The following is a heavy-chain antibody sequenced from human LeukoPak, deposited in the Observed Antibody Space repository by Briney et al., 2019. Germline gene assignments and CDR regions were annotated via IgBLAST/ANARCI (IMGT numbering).Heavy chain of an antibody. CDR2: MNPNSGNT. V-gene: IGHV1-8*03. Sequence: GASVNVSCKASGYTFTSYDINWVRQATGQGLEWMGWMNPNSGNTGYAQKFQGRVTITRNTSISTAYMELSSLRSEGTAVYYCARMSYYDSSGDNWFDPWGQGTLVTVSS. CDR3: ARMSYYDSSGDNWFDP. D-gene: IGHD3-22*01. J-gene: IGHJ5*02. CDR1: GYTFTSYD.